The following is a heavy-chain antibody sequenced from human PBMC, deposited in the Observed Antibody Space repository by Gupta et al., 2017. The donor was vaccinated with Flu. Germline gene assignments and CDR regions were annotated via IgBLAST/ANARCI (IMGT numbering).Heavy chain of an antibody. V-gene: IGHV3-23*01. J-gene: IGHJ4*02. CDR3: AKGAFYFEN. CDR1: GFTFSSYG. CDR2: ISGSGVDT. Sequence: LSCAASGFTFSSYGMSWVRQTPGKGLEWVSSISGSGVDTYYADSVKGRFTISRDNYKNTLYLQMNSLRAEDMAVFYCAKGAFYFENWGQGLLGTVSS.